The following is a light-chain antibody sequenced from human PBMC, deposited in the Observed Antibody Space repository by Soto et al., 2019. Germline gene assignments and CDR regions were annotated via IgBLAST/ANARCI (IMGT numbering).Light chain of an antibody. Sequence: QSVLTQPASVSGSPGQSITTSWTGTSSDVGSSNFVSWYQQHPGKAPKLIIDEGSNRPSGVSNRFSGSKSGSTASLTISGLQAEDEADYHCTSYTRYTALVFGTGTKVTVL. J-gene: IGLJ1*01. CDR1: SSDVGSSNF. CDR2: EGS. V-gene: IGLV2-14*01. CDR3: TSYTRYTALV.